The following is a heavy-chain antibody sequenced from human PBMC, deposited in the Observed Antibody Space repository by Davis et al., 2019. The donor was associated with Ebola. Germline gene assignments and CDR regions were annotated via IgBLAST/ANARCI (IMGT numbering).Heavy chain of an antibody. Sequence: PSETLSLTCTVSGGSISRGGSYWTWMRQHPGKGLEWIGYIYYSGSTHYKPSLKSRVTISLDTSKNQFSLNLYSVTAADTAVYYCARDLRYDSSGYDYYFYMDVWGKGTTVTVSS. D-gene: IGHD3-22*01. CDR1: GGSISRGGSY. CDR2: IYYSGST. V-gene: IGHV4-31*03. CDR3: ARDLRYDSSGYDYYFYMDV. J-gene: IGHJ6*03.